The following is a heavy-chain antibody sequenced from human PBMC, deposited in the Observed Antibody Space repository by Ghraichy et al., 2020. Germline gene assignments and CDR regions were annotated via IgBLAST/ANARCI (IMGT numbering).Heavy chain of an antibody. CDR2: IYYSGST. CDR3: ARPPNYYYGMDV. CDR1: GGSISSSSYY. Sequence: SQTLSLTCTVSGGSISSSSYYWGWIRQPPGKGLEWIGSIYYSGSTYYNPSLKSRVTISVDTSKNQFSLKLSSVTAADTAVYYCARPPNYYYGMDVWGQGTTVTVSS. V-gene: IGHV4-39*01. J-gene: IGHJ6*02.